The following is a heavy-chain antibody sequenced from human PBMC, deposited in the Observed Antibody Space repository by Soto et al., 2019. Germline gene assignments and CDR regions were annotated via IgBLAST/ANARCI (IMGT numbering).Heavy chain of an antibody. CDR3: ARVGGTYGSGTKQYYYYYYGMDV. CDR1: GFTFSSYW. J-gene: IGHJ6*02. D-gene: IGHD3-10*01. V-gene: IGHV3-74*01. Sequence: GGSLRLSCAASGFTFSSYWMHWVRQAPGKGLVWVSRINSDGSSTSYADSVKGRFTISRDNAKNTLYLQMNSLRAEDTAVYYCARVGGTYGSGTKQYYYYYYGMDVWGQGTTVTVSS. CDR2: INSDGSST.